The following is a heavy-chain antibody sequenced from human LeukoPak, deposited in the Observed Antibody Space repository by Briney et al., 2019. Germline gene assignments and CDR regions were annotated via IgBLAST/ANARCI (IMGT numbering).Heavy chain of an antibody. D-gene: IGHD3-10*01. Sequence: WASVKVSCKASGNXFTNNFIHWVRQAPGQGLEWMGLINPSGSATTYPQKLQGRVTMTRDTSTNTVYMELSSLRSEDTAVYYCATDLPTGFGSTAYWGQGTLVTVSS. J-gene: IGHJ4*02. V-gene: IGHV1-46*01. CDR3: ATDLPTGFGSTAY. CDR2: INPSGSAT. CDR1: GNXFTNNF.